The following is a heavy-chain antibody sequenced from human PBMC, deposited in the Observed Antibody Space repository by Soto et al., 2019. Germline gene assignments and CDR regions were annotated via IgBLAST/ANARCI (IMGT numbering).Heavy chain of an antibody. Sequence: ASVKVSCKASGYTFTSYGISWERQAPGQGLEWMGWISAYNGNTNYAQKLQGRVTMTTDTSTSTAYMELRSLRSDDTAVYYCARGEQWLVIRPYGYFDYWGQGTLVPVSS. CDR3: ARGEQWLVIRPYGYFDY. D-gene: IGHD6-19*01. CDR1: GYTFTSYG. CDR2: ISAYNGNT. J-gene: IGHJ4*02. V-gene: IGHV1-18*01.